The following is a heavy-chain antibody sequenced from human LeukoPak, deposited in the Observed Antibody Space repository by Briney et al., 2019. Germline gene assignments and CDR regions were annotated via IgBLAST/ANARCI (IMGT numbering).Heavy chain of an antibody. CDR3: AGPRQNDYGDYGYYYYMDV. Sequence: GASVKVSCKASGGTFSSYAISWVRQAPGQGLEWMGGIIPIFGAANYAQKFQGRVTITADESTSTAYMELSSLRSEDTAVYYCAGPRQNDYGDYGYYYYMDVWGKGTTVTISS. J-gene: IGHJ6*03. CDR2: IIPIFGAA. V-gene: IGHV1-69*13. CDR1: GGTFSSYA. D-gene: IGHD4-17*01.